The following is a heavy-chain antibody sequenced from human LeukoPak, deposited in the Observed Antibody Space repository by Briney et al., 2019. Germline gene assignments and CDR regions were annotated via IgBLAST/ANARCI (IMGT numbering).Heavy chain of an antibody. Sequence: GASVKVSCKASGYTFTGYYMDWVRQAPGQGLEWKGWINPNSGGTNYAQKFQGRVTMTRDTSISTAYMELSRLRSDDTAVYYCARSRMVRGVMSWFDPWGQGTLVTVSS. CDR3: ARSRMVRGVMSWFDP. D-gene: IGHD3-10*01. V-gene: IGHV1-2*02. J-gene: IGHJ5*02. CDR2: INPNSGGT. CDR1: GYTFTGYY.